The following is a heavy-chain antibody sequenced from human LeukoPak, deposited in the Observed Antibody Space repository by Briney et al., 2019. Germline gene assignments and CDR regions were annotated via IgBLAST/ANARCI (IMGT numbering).Heavy chain of an antibody. J-gene: IGHJ4*02. CDR3: AKDREDYGDYGVLDF. V-gene: IGHV3-53*01. CDR2: IYSGGST. D-gene: IGHD4-17*01. CDR1: GFTVSSNY. Sequence: GGSLRLSCAASGFTVSSNYMSWVRQAPGKGLEWVSVIYSGGSTYYADSVKGRFTISRDNSKNTLYLQMNSLRAEDTAVYYCAKDREDYGDYGVLDFWGQGTLVTVSS.